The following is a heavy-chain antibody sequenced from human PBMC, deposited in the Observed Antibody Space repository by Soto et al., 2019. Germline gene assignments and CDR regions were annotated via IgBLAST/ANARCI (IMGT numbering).Heavy chain of an antibody. J-gene: IGHJ5*02. V-gene: IGHV4-61*01. D-gene: IGHD5-12*01. Sequence: SSETLSLTCTVSGGSVSSGSFYWRWIRQPPGKGLEWIGYIYYSGSTNYNPSLKSQVTISVDTSKNQFSLKLSSVTAADTAVYYCARSGYGREDWFDPWGQGTLVTVSS. CDR1: GGSVSSGSFY. CDR3: ARSGYGREDWFDP. CDR2: IYYSGST.